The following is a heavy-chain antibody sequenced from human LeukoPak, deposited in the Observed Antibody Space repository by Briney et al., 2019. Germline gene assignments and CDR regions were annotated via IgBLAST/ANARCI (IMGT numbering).Heavy chain of an antibody. Sequence: PSETLSLTCAVSGYSLSSGYYWGWIRQPPGKGLEWIGSIYHSGSTYYNPSLKSRVTISVDTSKNQFSLKLSSVTAADTAVYYCARVTTGGYYNCWGQGTLVTVSS. J-gene: IGHJ4*02. CDR3: ARVTTGGYYNC. D-gene: IGHD3-22*01. CDR1: GYSLSSGYY. V-gene: IGHV4-38-2*01. CDR2: IYHSGST.